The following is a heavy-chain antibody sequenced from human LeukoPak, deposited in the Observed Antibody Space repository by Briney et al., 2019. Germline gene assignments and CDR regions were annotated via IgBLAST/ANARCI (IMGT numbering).Heavy chain of an antibody. CDR2: INPSGGST. J-gene: IGHJ4*02. Sequence: ASVKVSCKASGYRFTSYDMHWVRQAPGHGLEWMGIINPSGGSTSYAQRFQGRVAMTRDTSTTTVYMEVSSLTSEDTAVYFCARDGPTAAPSDYWGQGTLVTVSS. CDR1: GYRFTSYD. CDR3: ARDGPTAAPSDY. V-gene: IGHV1-46*01. D-gene: IGHD2-2*01.